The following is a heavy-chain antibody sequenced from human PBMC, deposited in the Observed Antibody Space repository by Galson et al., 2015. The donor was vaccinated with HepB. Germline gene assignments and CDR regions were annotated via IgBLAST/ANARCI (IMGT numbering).Heavy chain of an antibody. D-gene: IGHD6-19*01. Sequence: SVKVSCKVSGYTLTELSMHWVRQAPGKGLEWMGGFDPEDGETIYAQKFQGRVTMTEDTSTDTAYMELSSLRSEDTAVYYCATAQGLIAVAGSSPFDYWGQGTLVTVSS. CDR3: ATAQGLIAVAGSSPFDY. V-gene: IGHV1-24*01. CDR2: FDPEDGET. CDR1: GYTLTELS. J-gene: IGHJ4*02.